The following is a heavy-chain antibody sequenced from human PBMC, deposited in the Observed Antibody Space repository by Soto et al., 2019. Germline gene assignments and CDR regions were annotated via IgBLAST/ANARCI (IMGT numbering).Heavy chain of an antibody. CDR3: ARYGQLDYYYYYYGMDV. Sequence: EVQLVESGGGLVKPGGSLRLSCAASGFTFSSYSMNWVRQAPGKGLEWVSSISSSSSYIYYADSVKGRFTISRDNAKSPLYLQMNSPSAEDTAVYYCARYGQLDYYYYYYGMDVWGQGTTVTVSS. CDR2: ISSSSSYI. CDR1: GFTFSSYS. J-gene: IGHJ6*02. D-gene: IGHD5-12*01. V-gene: IGHV3-21*01.